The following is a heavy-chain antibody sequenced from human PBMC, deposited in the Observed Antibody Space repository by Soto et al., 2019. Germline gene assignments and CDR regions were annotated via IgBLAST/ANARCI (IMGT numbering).Heavy chain of an antibody. V-gene: IGHV3-23*01. D-gene: IGHD2-21*01. CDR1: KFTFSNYA. J-gene: IGHJ3*02. CDR3: AKCLFLLPSGSFEI. Sequence: GGSLRLSCAASKFTFSNYALTWVRQAPGRGLEWVSAISGGGATYYADSVKGRFTISRDNAKNAQYLQMNSRRADDTALYYSAKCLFLLPSGSFEILGQGTMGTVSS. CDR2: ISGGGAT.